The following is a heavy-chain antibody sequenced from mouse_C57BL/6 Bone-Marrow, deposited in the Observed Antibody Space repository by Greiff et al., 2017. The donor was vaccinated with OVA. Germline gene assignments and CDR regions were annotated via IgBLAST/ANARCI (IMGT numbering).Heavy chain of an antibody. V-gene: IGHV1-26*01. Sequence: EVQLQQSGPELVKPGASVKISCKASGYTFTDYYMNWVKQSHGKSLEWIGDINPNNGGTSYNQKFKGKATLTVYKPSSTAYMQLSSLTSEDSAVSYGARKGYVSVYAMDYWGQGTSVTVSS. CDR3: ARKGYVSVYAMDY. D-gene: IGHD2-2*01. CDR2: INPNNGGT. CDR1: GYTFTDYY. J-gene: IGHJ4*01.